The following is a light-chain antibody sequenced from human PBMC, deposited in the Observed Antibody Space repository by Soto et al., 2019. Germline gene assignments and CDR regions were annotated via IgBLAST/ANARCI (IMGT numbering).Light chain of an antibody. CDR3: QQYNTWMWT. CDR1: QTIDTN. CDR2: AAS. J-gene: IGKJ1*01. Sequence: EIVMTQSPGTLSVSPGERATLSCRASQTIDTNLAWYQQKPGQAPRLLIFAASTRATGIPARFSGSGSGTDFTLTINSLQSEDFAIYYCQQYNTWMWTFGQGTKVDIK. V-gene: IGKV3-15*01.